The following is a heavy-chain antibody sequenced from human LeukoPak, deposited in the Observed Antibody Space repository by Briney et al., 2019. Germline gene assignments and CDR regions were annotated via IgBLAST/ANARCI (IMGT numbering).Heavy chain of an antibody. CDR3: ARDYNWNGVSSLNNWFDP. CDR2: IKQDGSEK. CDR1: GFTFSSYW. Sequence: PGGSLRLTCAASGFTFSSYWISWVRQAPGKGLEWVAKIKQDGSEKFYVESVKGRFTISRDNAKNSLYLQMNSLRAEDTAVYYCARDYNWNGVSSLNNWFDPWGQGTLVTVSS. D-gene: IGHD1-20*01. V-gene: IGHV3-7*01. J-gene: IGHJ5*02.